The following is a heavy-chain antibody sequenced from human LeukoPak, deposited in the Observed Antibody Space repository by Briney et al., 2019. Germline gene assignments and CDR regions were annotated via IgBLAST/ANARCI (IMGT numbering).Heavy chain of an antibody. Sequence: SVKVSCKASGGTFSSYAISWVRQAPGQGLEWTGGIIPIFGTANYAQKFQGRVTITADESTSTAYMELSSLRSEDTAVYYCAVRITRGSYYFDYWGQGTLVTVSS. D-gene: IGHD3-3*01. CDR3: AVRITRGSYYFDY. J-gene: IGHJ4*02. CDR2: IIPIFGTA. CDR1: GGTFSSYA. V-gene: IGHV1-69*13.